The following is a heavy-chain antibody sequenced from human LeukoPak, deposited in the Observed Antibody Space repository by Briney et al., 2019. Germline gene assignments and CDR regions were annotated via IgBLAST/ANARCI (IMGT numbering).Heavy chain of an antibody. D-gene: IGHD6-6*01. CDR3: ARGGVYSTSAVDY. V-gene: IGHV3-21*01. J-gene: IGHJ4*02. CDR1: GFTFNNYN. Sequence: GGSLRLSCAASGFTFNNYNMNWVRQTPGKGLEWVSSITRDSIYTFYADSVRGRFTISRDNAKNTLYLQMNSLRAEDTAVYYCARGGVYSTSAVDYWGQGTLVTVSS. CDR2: ITRDSIYT.